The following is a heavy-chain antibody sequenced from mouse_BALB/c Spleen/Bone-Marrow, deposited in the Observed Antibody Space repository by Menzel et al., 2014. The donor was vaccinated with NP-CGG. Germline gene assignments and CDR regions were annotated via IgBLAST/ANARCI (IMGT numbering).Heavy chain of an antibody. Sequence: EVKLMESGGGLVQPGGSLILSCATSGFTFTDYYMSWVRQPPGKALEWLGFIRNKANGYTTEYSASVKGRFTISRDNSQSILYLQMNTLRAEDSATYYCARDMGLLRFDYWGQGTTLTVSS. J-gene: IGHJ2*01. D-gene: IGHD1-1*01. CDR3: ARDMGLLRFDY. V-gene: IGHV7-3*02. CDR1: GFTFTDYY. CDR2: IRNKANGYTT.